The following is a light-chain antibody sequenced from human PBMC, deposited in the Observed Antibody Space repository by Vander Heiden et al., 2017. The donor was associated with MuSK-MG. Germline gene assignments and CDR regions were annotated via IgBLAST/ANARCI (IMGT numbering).Light chain of an antibody. V-gene: IGKV2-28*01. Sequence: DIVLTQSRLSRPVTPGEPASISCRSSQSHLQSNGYNHVHWHLQKPGQSPQLPIYVGSNPASGVPDTCSDRGSLTDFTLKISRVEAEDVGVYYCKQSVQAPRTFGEGTKVEIK. CDR2: VGS. J-gene: IGKJ4*02. CDR1: QSHLQSNGYNH. CDR3: KQSVQAPRT.